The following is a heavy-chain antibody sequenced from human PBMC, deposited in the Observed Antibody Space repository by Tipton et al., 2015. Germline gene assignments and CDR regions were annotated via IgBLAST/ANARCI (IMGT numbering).Heavy chain of an antibody. CDR2: TSHSGGT. CDR1: GGSMSDYY. V-gene: IGHV4-59*06. D-gene: IGHD5-24*01. J-gene: IGHJ6*02. CDR3: ARDLEHGMDV. Sequence: TLSLTCTVSGGSMSDYYWNWIRQSPGKGLEWIGYTSHSGGTFYNPSLRSPLAISLDTSQNQFSLEVRSVTAADTAVYYCARDLEHGMDVWGHGTTVTVSS.